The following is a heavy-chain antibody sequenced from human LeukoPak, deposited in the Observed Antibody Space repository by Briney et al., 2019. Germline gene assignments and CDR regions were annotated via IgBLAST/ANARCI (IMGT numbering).Heavy chain of an antibody. CDR3: AKDRGIAAAESPFDY. Sequence: GGSLRLSCAATGFTFSSYAMSWVRQAPGKGLEWVSAISGSGGSTYYADSVKGRFTISRDNSKNTLYLQMNSLRAEDTAVYYCAKDRGIAAAESPFDYWGQGTLVTVSS. CDR1: GFTFSSYA. D-gene: IGHD6-25*01. V-gene: IGHV3-23*01. CDR2: ISGSGGST. J-gene: IGHJ4*02.